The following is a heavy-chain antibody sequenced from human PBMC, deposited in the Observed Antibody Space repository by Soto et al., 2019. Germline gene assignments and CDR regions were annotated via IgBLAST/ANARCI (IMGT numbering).Heavy chain of an antibody. CDR1: GGSISSSSYY. V-gene: IGHV4-39*01. CDR3: ARHHHLIAVAGIHFDY. Sequence: PSETLSLTCTVSGGSISSSSYYWGWIRQPLGKGLEWIGSIYYSGSTYYNPSLKSRVTISVDTSKNQFSLKLSSVSAADTAVYYCARHHHLIAVAGIHFDYWGQGTLVTVSS. D-gene: IGHD6-19*01. CDR2: IYYSGST. J-gene: IGHJ4*02.